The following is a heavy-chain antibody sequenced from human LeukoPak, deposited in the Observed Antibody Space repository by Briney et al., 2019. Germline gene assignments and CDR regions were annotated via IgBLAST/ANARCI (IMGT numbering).Heavy chain of an antibody. V-gene: IGHV3-23*01. D-gene: IGHD6-13*01. CDR3: AKDQFSSSWNGGDY. CDR2: ISGSGGST. Sequence: GGSLRLSCAASGFTFSSYAMSWVRQAPGKGLEWVSAISGSGGSTYYADSVKGRFTISRDNSKNTLYLQMNSLRAEDTVVYYCAKDQFSSSWNGGDYWGQGTLVTVSS. CDR1: GFTFSSYA. J-gene: IGHJ4*02.